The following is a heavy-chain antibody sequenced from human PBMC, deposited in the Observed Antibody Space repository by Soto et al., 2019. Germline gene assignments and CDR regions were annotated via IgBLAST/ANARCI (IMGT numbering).Heavy chain of an antibody. CDR2: ISAHNGNT. V-gene: IGHV1-18*01. CDR3: ARGRYGDY. CDR1: GYTFTSYG. D-gene: IGHD1-1*01. Sequence: QVHLVQSGAEVKKPGASVKVSCKGSGYTFTSYGITWVRQAPGQGLEWMGWISAHNGNTNYAQKLQGRVTVTRDTSKSTAYMELRSLRSYDTAVYYCARGRYGDYWGQGALVTVSS. J-gene: IGHJ4*02.